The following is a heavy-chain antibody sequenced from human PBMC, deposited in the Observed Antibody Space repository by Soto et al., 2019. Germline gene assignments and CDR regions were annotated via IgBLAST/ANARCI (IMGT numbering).Heavy chain of an antibody. V-gene: IGHV1-58*01. CDR3: AAPLYYYGSGSYYYSYYYYGMDV. CDR1: GFTFTSSA. D-gene: IGHD3-10*01. CDR2: IVVGSGNT. Sequence: SVKVSCKASGFTFTSSAVQWVRQARGQRLEWIGWIVVGSGNTNYAQKFQERVTITRDMSTSTAYMELSSLRSEDTAVYYCAAPLYYYGSGSYYYSYYYYGMDVWGQGTTVTVS. J-gene: IGHJ6*02.